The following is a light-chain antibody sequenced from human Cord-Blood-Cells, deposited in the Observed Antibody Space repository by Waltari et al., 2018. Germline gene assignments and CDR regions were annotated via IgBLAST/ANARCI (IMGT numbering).Light chain of an antibody. CDR3: SSYTSSSTLVV. J-gene: IGLJ1*01. CDR1: RRDVGGYKL. V-gene: IGLV2-14*01. Sequence: QSALTQPASVSGSPGQSITISCTGTRRDVGGYKLVPWYQQHPGKAPKLMIYEVSNRPSGVSNRFSGSKSGNTASLTISGLQAEDEADYYCSSYTSSSTLVVFGTGTKVTVL. CDR2: EVS.